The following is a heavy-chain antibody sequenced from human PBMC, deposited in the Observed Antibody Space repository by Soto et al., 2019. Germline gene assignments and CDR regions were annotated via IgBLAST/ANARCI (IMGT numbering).Heavy chain of an antibody. CDR3: ARVRATDYEIDY. CDR2: IKRDGSEK. D-gene: IGHD4-17*01. J-gene: IGHJ4*02. V-gene: IGHV3-7*03. Sequence: GGSLRLSCTASGFMFGSYWMTWVRHVPGKGLQWVANIKRDGSEKYYVDFVKGRFTISRDNADNSVFPDMNNLRVDDTATYYCARVRATDYEIDYWGQGALVTVSS. CDR1: GFMFGSYW.